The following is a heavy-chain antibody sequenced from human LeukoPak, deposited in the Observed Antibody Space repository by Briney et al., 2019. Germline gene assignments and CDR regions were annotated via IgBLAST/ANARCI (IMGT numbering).Heavy chain of an antibody. V-gene: IGHV3-23*01. J-gene: IGHJ4*02. CDR3: AKDRGMTTITTIDY. CDR1: GFTFSSYA. Sequence: PGGSLRLSCAASGFTFSSYAMSWVRQAPGKGLEWVPVISGSGDSTYYTDSVKGRFTISRDNSKNTVFLQMTSLRAEDTAVYYCAKDRGMTTITTIDYWGQGILVTVSS. D-gene: IGHD4-11*01. CDR2: ISGSGDST.